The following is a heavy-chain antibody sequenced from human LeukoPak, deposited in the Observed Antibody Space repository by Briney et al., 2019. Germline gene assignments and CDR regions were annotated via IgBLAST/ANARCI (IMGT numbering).Heavy chain of an antibody. Sequence: GGSLRLSCAASGFTFSSYGMHWVRQAPGKGLEWVAVISYDGSNKYYADSVKGRFTISRDNSKKMVYLQMNSLRAEDTAVYYCASARELRFLEWFSNWGQGTLVIVSS. J-gene: IGHJ4*02. V-gene: IGHV3-30*03. CDR2: ISYDGSNK. D-gene: IGHD3-3*01. CDR1: GFTFSSYG. CDR3: ASARELRFLEWFSN.